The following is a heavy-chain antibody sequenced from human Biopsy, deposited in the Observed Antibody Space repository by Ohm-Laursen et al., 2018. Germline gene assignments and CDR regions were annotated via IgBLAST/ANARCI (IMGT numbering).Heavy chain of an antibody. D-gene: IGHD3-10*01. Sequence: EASVKVSCKVSGDTFTTSAISWVRQVPGQGLDWMGRIIPILGTVDYGQNFQGRVTIRADTSTTFLELTSLRYDDTAVYYCASGDIGGIGLDVWGLGTTVTVSS. CDR1: GDTFTTSA. J-gene: IGHJ6*02. CDR2: IIPILGTV. V-gene: IGHV1-69*04. CDR3: ASGDIGGIGLDV.